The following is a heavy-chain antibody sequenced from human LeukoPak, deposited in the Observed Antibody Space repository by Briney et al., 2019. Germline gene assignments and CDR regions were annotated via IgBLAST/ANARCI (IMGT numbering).Heavy chain of an antibody. Sequence: SETLSLTCSVSGGSISSNNNYWGWIRQPPGKGLEWIASIYYSGPTFYNPSLKSRVTISIDTSKNQFSLNLNSVSAADTAVYYCARSYFGSGTFNGFDYWGQGTLVTVSS. D-gene: IGHD3-10*01. V-gene: IGHV4-39*07. CDR1: GGSISSNNNY. CDR2: IYYSGPT. CDR3: ARSYFGSGTFNGFDY. J-gene: IGHJ4*02.